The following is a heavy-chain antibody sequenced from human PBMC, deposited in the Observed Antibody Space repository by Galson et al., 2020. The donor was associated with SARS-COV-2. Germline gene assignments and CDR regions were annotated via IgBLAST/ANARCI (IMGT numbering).Heavy chain of an antibody. CDR1: GYTFTGYY. CDR3: ARDAGNGSSWYYYYYMDV. CDR2: INPNSGGT. V-gene: IGHV1-2*04. J-gene: IGHJ6*03. D-gene: IGHD6-13*01. Sequence: ASVKVSCKASGYTFTGYYMHWVRQAPGQGLEWMGWINPNSGGTNYAQKFQGWVTMTRDTSISTAYMELSRLRSDDTAVYYCARDAGNGSSWYYYYYMDVWGKGTTVTVSS.